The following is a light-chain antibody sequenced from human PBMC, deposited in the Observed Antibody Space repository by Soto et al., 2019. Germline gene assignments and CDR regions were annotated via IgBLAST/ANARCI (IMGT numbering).Light chain of an antibody. Sequence: IQMTQSPSSLSASVGDRVTITCRPSQCIRNDLGWYQQKPGRAPKLLIHAASNLQGGVPSRFSGSGSGTDFTLTISSLQPEDFATYYCLQDYYYPRTFGQGTKAAIK. CDR1: QCIRND. J-gene: IGKJ1*01. V-gene: IGKV1-6*01. CDR2: AAS. CDR3: LQDYYYPRT.